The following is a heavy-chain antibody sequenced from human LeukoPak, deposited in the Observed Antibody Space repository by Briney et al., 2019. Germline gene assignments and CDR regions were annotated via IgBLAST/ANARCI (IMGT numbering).Heavy chain of an antibody. V-gene: IGHV3-23*01. CDR1: GFTFSSYA. CDR2: ISGSGSST. D-gene: IGHD3-22*01. J-gene: IGHJ3*02. Sequence: GGSLRLSCAASGFTFSSYAMSWVRQAPGKGLGWVPTISGSGSSTYYADSVKGRFTISRDNSKNTLYLQMNSLRAEDTAVYHCAKGRYYYDNSDAFEIWGQGTMVTVSS. CDR3: AKGRYYYDNSDAFEI.